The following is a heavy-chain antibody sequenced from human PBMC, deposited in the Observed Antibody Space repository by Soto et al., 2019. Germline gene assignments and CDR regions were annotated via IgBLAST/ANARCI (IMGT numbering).Heavy chain of an antibody. CDR3: ARHTPAISISDH. Sequence: QLQLQESGPGLVKPSETLSLTCTVSGGSISSSSYYWGWIRQPPGKGLEWIGNIYYSGSTYYNPSITSRFTRSVDTYKNQFSLKLSSVTAADPAVYYCARHTPAISISDHWGQGTLVTVSS. CDR1: GGSISSSSYY. V-gene: IGHV4-39*01. CDR2: IYYSGST. J-gene: IGHJ4*02. D-gene: IGHD2-15*01.